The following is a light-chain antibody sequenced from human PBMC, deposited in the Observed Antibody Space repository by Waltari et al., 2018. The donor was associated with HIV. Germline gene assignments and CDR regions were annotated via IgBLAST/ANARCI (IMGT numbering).Light chain of an antibody. Sequence: QPVLTQPPSASASLVASVTLTCSLSSGYSNYKVDWYPQSPGKGPRFVMRLGTGGIVGSKGDGIPDRFSVLVSGLNRYLTIKNIQEEDESDYHCGADHGSGSNFRWVFGGGTKLTVL. J-gene: IGLJ3*02. CDR3: GADHGSGSNFRWV. CDR1: SGYSNYK. CDR2: LGTGGIVG. V-gene: IGLV9-49*01.